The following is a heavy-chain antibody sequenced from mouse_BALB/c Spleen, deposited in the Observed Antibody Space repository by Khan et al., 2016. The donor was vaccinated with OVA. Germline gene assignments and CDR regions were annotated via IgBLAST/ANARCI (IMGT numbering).Heavy chain of an antibody. J-gene: IGHJ3*01. CDR3: ARGYYGDPFAY. CDR1: GFTFRDYY. CDR2: ISDGGSYT. V-gene: IGHV5-4*02. D-gene: IGHD2-13*01. Sequence: EVELVESGGGLVKPGGSLKLSCAASGFTFRDYYMYWVRQTPEKRLEWVATISDGGSYTYYPDSVKGRFTISRVDAQNNLYLQMSSLKSEDTAMYYCARGYYGDPFAYWGQGTLVTVSA.